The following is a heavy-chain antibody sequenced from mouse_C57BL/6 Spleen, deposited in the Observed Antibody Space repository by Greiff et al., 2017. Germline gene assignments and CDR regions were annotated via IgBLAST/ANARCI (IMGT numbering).Heavy chain of an antibody. CDR1: GYTFTDYE. CDR2: IDPETGGT. V-gene: IGHV1-15*01. CDR3: TRGFNWGGDY. J-gene: IGHJ2*01. D-gene: IGHD4-1*02. Sequence: QVQLQQSGAELVRPGASVTLSCKASGYTFTDYEMHWVKQTPVHGLEWIGAIDPETGGTAYNQKFKGKVILTADKSSSTAYMELRSLTSEDSAVYYCTRGFNWGGDYWGQGTTLTVSS.